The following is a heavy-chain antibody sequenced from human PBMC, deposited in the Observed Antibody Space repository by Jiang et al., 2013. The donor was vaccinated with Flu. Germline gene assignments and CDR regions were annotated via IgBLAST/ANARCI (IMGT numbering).Heavy chain of an antibody. J-gene: IGHJ4*02. Sequence: SLKCAVYGGSFSDYYWTWIRQPPGKGLEWIGQINHSGRTNYNPSLKSRVTISVDTSKNQLSLKLSSVTAADTAVYYCARHKPNARAFEYWGQGTLVTVSS. V-gene: IGHV4-34*01. CDR1: GGSFSDYY. D-gene: IGHD1-1*01. CDR3: ARHKPNARAFEY. CDR2: INHSGRT.